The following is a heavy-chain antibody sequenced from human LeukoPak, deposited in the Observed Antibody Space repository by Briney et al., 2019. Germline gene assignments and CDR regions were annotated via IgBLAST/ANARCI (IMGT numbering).Heavy chain of an antibody. CDR3: ARVPGTYCSGASCYFRTYYYYYMDV. J-gene: IGHJ6*03. Sequence: PSETLSLTCAVYGGSVRGYYWGWICESPREGVWWSGEVNQRVRANYNHPLQTRVPISVHTSKNHFSLKLSSVTAADTAVYYCARVPGTYCSGASCYFRTYYYYYMDVWGKGTTVTVSS. CDR1: GGSVRGYY. V-gene: IGHV4-34*01. D-gene: IGHD2-15*01. CDR2: VNQRVRA.